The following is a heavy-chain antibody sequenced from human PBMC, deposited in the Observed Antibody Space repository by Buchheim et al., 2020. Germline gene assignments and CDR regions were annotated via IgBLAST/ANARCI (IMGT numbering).Heavy chain of an antibody. CDR1: GGSISSSSYY. CDR2: IYYSGST. Sequence: QLQLQESGPGLVKPSETLSLTCTVSGGSISSSSYYWGWIRQPPGKGLEWIGSIYYSGSTYYNPSLKSRVTISVDTSKKQFSLKLSSVTAADTAVYYCARDSGSYLHYFDYWGQGTL. CDR3: ARDSGSYLHYFDY. V-gene: IGHV4-39*07. D-gene: IGHD1-26*01. J-gene: IGHJ4*02.